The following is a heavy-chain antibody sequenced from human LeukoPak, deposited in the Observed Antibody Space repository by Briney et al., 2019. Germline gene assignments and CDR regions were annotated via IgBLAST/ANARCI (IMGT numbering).Heavy chain of an antibody. J-gene: IGHJ6*02. CDR2: IDPSGGSI. D-gene: IGHD2-15*01. CDR3: ARDRGDYYYGMDV. V-gene: IGHV1-46*01. CDR1: GYTFTSYY. Sequence: ASVKVSCKASGYTFTSYYMHWVRQAPGQGLEWMGIIDPSGGSISYAQKFQGRVTMTGDTSTSTVYMELSSLRSEDTAVYYCARDRGDYYYGMDVWGQGTTVTVSS.